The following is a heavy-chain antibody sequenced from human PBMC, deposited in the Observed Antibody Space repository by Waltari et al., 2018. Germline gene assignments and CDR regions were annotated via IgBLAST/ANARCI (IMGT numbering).Heavy chain of an antibody. CDR1: GGTFSSKA. V-gene: IGHV1-69*04. CDR2: IIPILRVT. J-gene: IGHJ3*02. D-gene: IGHD2-21*02. CDR3: ARVGGGNSLNYIFDI. Sequence: QVQLVQSGAEVKKPGSSVKVSCKASGGTFSSKANTWVRPAPGQGLEWMGGIIPILRVTNYAQKFQGRLTITADDSTSTAYMELSSLTSEDTAMYYCARVGGGNSLNYIFDIWGQGTMVTVSS.